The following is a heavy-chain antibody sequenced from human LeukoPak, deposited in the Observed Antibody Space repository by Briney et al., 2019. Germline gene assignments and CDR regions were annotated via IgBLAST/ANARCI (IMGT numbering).Heavy chain of an antibody. J-gene: IGHJ5*02. Sequence: PGGSLRLSCSAPGFTFENFAMDWVRQVPGTGLEWLAYISSSGHITYYADSVKGRFAVSRDNAKNSVSLEMDSLRADDTGIYFCSSHAAPESRFDLWGQGTHVIVSS. CDR3: SSHAAPESRFDL. V-gene: IGHV3-48*03. CDR1: GFTFENFA. CDR2: ISSSGHIT.